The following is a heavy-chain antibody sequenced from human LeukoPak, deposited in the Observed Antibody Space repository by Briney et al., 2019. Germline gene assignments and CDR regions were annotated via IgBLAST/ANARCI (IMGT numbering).Heavy chain of an antibody. V-gene: IGHV1-69*13. J-gene: IGHJ5*02. D-gene: IGHD6-19*01. CDR2: IIPIFGTA. Sequence: ASVKVSCKASGGTFSSYAISWVRQAPGQGLEWMGGIIPIFGTANYAQKFQGRVTITADESTSTAYMELSSLRSEDTAVYYCARSQWLVKDWFDPWGQGTLVTVSS. CDR3: ARSQWLVKDWFDP. CDR1: GGTFSSYA.